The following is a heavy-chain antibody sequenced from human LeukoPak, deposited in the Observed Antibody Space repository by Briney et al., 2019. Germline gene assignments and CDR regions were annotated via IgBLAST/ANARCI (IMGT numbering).Heavy chain of an antibody. CDR1: GFTFSNYN. V-gene: IGHV3-21*01. J-gene: IGHJ6*03. CDR2: ITSTSSYI. CDR3: ARDPYSGNYGNYYYYYMDV. D-gene: IGHD1-26*01. Sequence: GGSLRLSCAASGFTFSNYNMNWVRQAPGKGLEWVSSITSTSSYIYYADSVKGRFTISRDNAKNSLYLQMNSLRAEDTALYFCARDPYSGNYGNYYYYYMDVWGKGTTVTVSS.